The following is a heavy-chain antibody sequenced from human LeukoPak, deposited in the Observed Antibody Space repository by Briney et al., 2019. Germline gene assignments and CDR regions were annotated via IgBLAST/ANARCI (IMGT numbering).Heavy chain of an antibody. CDR2: IKSDGSNT. CDR1: GFTFSSYW. D-gene: IGHD2-2*01. CDR3: VRGTISWASSALDT. J-gene: IGHJ3*02. V-gene: IGHV3-74*03. Sequence: PGGSLRLSCAASGFTFSSYWMHWVRQAPGKGLVWVSHIKSDGSNTKYADSVQGRFTISRDNAKNTLYLQMNTLRAEDTAVYYCVRGTISWASSALDTWGQGTMVTVSS.